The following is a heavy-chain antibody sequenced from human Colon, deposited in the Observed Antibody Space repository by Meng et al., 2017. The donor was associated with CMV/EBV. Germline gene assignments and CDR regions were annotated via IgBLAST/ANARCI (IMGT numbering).Heavy chain of an antibody. CDR2: INSDGSST. CDR1: GFTFSSYW. V-gene: IGHV3-74*01. CDR3: AKDRSFDSGYSSLYYGMDV. J-gene: IGHJ6*02. Sequence: GESLKISCAASGFTFSSYWMHWVRQAPGKGLVWVSRINSDGSSTSYADSVKGRFTISRDNAKNTLYLQMNSLRAEDTAVYYCAKDRSFDSGYSSLYYGMDVWGQGTTVTVSS. D-gene: IGHD6-13*01.